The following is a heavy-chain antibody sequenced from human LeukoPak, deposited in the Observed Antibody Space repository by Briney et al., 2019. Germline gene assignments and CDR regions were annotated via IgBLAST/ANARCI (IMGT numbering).Heavy chain of an antibody. CDR2: INTDGSST. V-gene: IGHV3-74*01. J-gene: IGHJ4*02. Sequence: GGSLRLSCAASGFTLSSYWMHWVRQAPGKGLVWVSRINTDGSSTSYADSVKGRFTISRDNAENTLYLQMGSLRAEDTAVYYCARDRGWLQFLYDYWGQGTLVTVSS. D-gene: IGHD5-24*01. CDR1: GFTLSSYW. CDR3: ARDRGWLQFLYDY.